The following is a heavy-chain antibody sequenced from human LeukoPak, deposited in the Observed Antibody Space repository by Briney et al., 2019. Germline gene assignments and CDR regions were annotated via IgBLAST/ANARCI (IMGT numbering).Heavy chain of an antibody. D-gene: IGHD3-22*01. CDR3: ARDRRARDDSSGYNWFDP. Sequence: SETLSLTCAVYGGSFSGYYWSWIRQPPGKGLEWIGEINHSGSTNYNPSLKSRVTISVDTSKNQFSLKLSSVTAADTAVYYCARDRRARDDSSGYNWFDPWGQGTLVTVSS. CDR1: GGSFSGYY. CDR2: INHSGST. V-gene: IGHV4-34*01. J-gene: IGHJ5*02.